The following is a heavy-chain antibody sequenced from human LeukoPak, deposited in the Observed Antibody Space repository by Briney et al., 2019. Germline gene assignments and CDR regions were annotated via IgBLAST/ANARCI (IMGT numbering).Heavy chain of an antibody. J-gene: IGHJ4*02. Sequence: SETLTLTCTVSGGSISSSNFYWGWIRQPPGKGLEWIGSIYYSGSTYYNPSLKSRVTISLDTSKNQFSLKLSSVTAADTAVYYCARDYYDNSGYNYWGQGTLVTVSS. CDR3: ARDYYDNSGYNY. CDR1: GGSISSSNFY. V-gene: IGHV4-39*07. CDR2: IYYSGST. D-gene: IGHD3-22*01.